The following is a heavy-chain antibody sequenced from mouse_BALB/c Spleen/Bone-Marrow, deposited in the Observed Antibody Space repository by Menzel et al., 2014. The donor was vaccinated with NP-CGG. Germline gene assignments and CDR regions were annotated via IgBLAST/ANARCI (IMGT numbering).Heavy chain of an antibody. Sequence: DVQLQESGAELVKPGASVKLSCTASGFNIKDTYMHWVKQRPEQGLEWIGRIDPANGNTKYDPKFQGKATITADTSSNTAFLQLSSLTSEDTAVYYCARGYYDYVYAMDYWGQGTSVTVSS. D-gene: IGHD2-4*01. CDR3: ARGYYDYVYAMDY. CDR2: IDPANGNT. V-gene: IGHV14-3*02. CDR1: GFNIKDTY. J-gene: IGHJ4*01.